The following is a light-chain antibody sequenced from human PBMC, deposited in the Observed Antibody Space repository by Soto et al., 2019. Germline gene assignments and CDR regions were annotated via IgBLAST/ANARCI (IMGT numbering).Light chain of an antibody. Sequence: DIQLTQSPSFLSASVGDKITNTCRASQGISSYLAWYQQKPGKAPKLLIYAASTLQSGVPSRFSGSGSGTEFTLTISSLQPEDSATYYCQQLNSYPPYTFGQGTKLEIK. V-gene: IGKV1-9*01. CDR1: QGISSY. CDR2: AAS. J-gene: IGKJ2*01. CDR3: QQLNSYPPYT.